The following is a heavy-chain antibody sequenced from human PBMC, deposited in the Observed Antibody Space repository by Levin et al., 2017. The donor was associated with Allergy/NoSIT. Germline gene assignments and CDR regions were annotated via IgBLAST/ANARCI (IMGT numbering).Heavy chain of an antibody. CDR3: ARYTSSWSLSAFDI. Sequence: SQTLSLTCAVYGGSFSGYYWSWIRQPPGKGLEWIGEINHSESPNYNPSLKSRVTISVDTSKNQFSLKLTSVTVADTAVYYCARYTSSWSLSAFDIWGQGTMVTVSS. V-gene: IGHV4-34*01. D-gene: IGHD6-13*01. J-gene: IGHJ3*02. CDR1: GGSFSGYY. CDR2: INHSESP.